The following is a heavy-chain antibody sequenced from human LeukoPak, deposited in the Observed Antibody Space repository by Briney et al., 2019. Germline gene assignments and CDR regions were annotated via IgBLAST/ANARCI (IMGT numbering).Heavy chain of an antibody. D-gene: IGHD2-8*01. J-gene: IGHJ4*02. V-gene: IGHV3-66*01. CDR2: IYSGGST. CDR3: ARAASDRDCTNGVCYRFDF. Sequence: GGSLRLSCVVSGFTVSNNYMRWVRQAPGKGLEWVSVIYSGGSTYYADSVKGRFTVSRDNSKNTVYLQINSLRAEDTAVYYCARAASDRDCTNGVCYRFDFWGQGTLVTVSS. CDR1: GFTVSNNY.